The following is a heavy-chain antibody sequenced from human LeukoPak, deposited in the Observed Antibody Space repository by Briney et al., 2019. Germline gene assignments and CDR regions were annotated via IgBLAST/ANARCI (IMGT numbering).Heavy chain of an antibody. CDR2: IYCSGST. CDR1: VGSLSSYY. CDR3: ARDRGKYNWNYFDY. V-gene: IGHV4-59*01. J-gene: IGHJ4*02. Sequence: SETLSLTCTGSVGSLSSYYWSWIRQPPGKGLEGIGYIYCSGSTNYNPSLKSRVTISVDTSKNQFSLKLSSVPAADTAVYYCARDRGKYNWNYFDYWGQGTLVTVYS. D-gene: IGHD1-20*01.